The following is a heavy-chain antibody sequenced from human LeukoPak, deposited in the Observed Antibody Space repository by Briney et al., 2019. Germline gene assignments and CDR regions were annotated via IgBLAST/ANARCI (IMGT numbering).Heavy chain of an antibody. CDR1: GGSISSGGYY. J-gene: IGHJ5*02. CDR2: IYYSGST. Sequence: SETLSLTCTVSGGSISSGGYYWSWIRQHPGKGLEWIGYIYYSGSTYYNPSLKSRVTISVDTSKNQFSLKLSSVTAAGTAVYYCARAIRSGNWFDPWGQGTLVTVSS. CDR3: ARAIRSGNWFDP. V-gene: IGHV4-31*03. D-gene: IGHD3-10*01.